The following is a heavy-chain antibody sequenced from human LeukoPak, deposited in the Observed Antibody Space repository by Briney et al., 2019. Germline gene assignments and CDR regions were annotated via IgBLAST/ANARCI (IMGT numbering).Heavy chain of an antibody. V-gene: IGHV3-15*01. D-gene: IGHD3-16*01. CDR2: IKSKTDGGTT. J-gene: IGHJ4*02. Sequence: KPGGSLRLSCAASGFTFSNAWMSWVRQAPGKGLEWVGRIKSKTDGGTTDYAAPVKGRFTISRDDSKNTLYLQMNSLKTEDTAVYYCTTDPGWGSEMFDYWGQGTLVTVSS. CDR1: GFTFSNAW. CDR3: TTDPGWGSEMFDY.